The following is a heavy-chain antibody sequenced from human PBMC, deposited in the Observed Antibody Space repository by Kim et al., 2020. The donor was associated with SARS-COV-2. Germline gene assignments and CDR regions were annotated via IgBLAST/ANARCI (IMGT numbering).Heavy chain of an antibody. D-gene: IGHD3-22*01. Sequence: SETLSLTCTVSGGSISSSSYYWGWIRQPPGKGLEWIGSIYYSGSTYYNPSLKSRVTISVDTSKNQFSLKLSSVTAADTAVYYCARDRRGYYDSSGVDYWGQGTLVTVSS. CDR2: IYYSGST. CDR3: ARDRRGYYDSSGVDY. V-gene: IGHV4-39*07. CDR1: GGSISSSSYY. J-gene: IGHJ4*02.